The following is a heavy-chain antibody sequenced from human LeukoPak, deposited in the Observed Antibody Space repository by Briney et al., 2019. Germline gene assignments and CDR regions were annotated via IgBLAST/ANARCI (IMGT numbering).Heavy chain of an antibody. D-gene: IGHD5-18*01. J-gene: IGHJ3*01. V-gene: IGHV4-4*08. Sequence: SKTLSLTCTVSGGSINAFYWSWIRQPPGKGLEWIAYVRANGENNYNPSLKSRVAISLDTANSQISLRLNFVTAADTAIYYCARQPANTAAFDVWGQGTMVTVSS. CDR3: ARQPANTAAFDV. CDR1: GGSINAFY. CDR2: VRANGEN.